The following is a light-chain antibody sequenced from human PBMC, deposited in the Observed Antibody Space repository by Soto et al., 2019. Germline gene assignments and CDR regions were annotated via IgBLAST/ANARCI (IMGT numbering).Light chain of an antibody. V-gene: IGKV1-5*03. J-gene: IGKJ1*01. CDR2: KAS. CDR3: QQYNAYSART. CDR1: QSVNTW. Sequence: IQMTQSPSTLPASVGDRVTITCRASQSVNTWLAWYQQKPGKAPKLLIQKASSLESGVPSRFSGRGSGTEFTLTISSLQPDDFATYYCQQYNAYSARTFGQGTK.